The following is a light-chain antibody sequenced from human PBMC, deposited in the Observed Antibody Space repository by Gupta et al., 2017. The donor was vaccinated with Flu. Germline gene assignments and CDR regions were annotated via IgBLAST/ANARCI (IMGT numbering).Light chain of an antibody. CDR1: PSVTTW. CDR2: EAS. V-gene: IGKV1-5*03. CDR3: QLVNDFPYS. J-gene: IGKJ2*03. Sequence: DIQMTQSPSTLSASVGDRVTITCRASPSVTTWLAWYQQKPGRAPKLLLYEASSLRSGVPSTFSGRGSGTEFTLTISSLQPDDFATYYCQLVNDFPYSFGQGTKLEIK.